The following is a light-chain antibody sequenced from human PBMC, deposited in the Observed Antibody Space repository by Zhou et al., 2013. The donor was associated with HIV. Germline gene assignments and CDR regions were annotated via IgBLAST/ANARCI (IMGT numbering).Light chain of an antibody. CDR2: KAS. Sequence: DIQMTQSPSTLSASVGDRVTITCRASQSISSWLAWYQQKPGKAPKLLIYKASSLESGVPSRFSGSGSGTEFTLTISSLQPDDFATYYCQQYNSYPLTFGQGTKLGDQT. J-gene: IGKJ2*01. CDR3: QQYNSYPLT. V-gene: IGKV1-5*03. CDR1: QSISSW.